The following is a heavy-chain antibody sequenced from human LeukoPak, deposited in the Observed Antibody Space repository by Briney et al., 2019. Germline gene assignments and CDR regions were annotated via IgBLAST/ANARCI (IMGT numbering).Heavy chain of an antibody. Sequence: GGSLRLSCAASGFTFSSYWMHWVRQAPAKGLVWVSRINSDGSSTSYADSVKGRFTISRDNAKNTLYLQMNSLRAEDTAVYYCARAARMTTVTTFGYWGQGTLVTVSS. J-gene: IGHJ4*02. D-gene: IGHD4-17*01. CDR2: INSDGSST. V-gene: IGHV3-74*01. CDR1: GFTFSSYW. CDR3: ARAARMTTVTTFGY.